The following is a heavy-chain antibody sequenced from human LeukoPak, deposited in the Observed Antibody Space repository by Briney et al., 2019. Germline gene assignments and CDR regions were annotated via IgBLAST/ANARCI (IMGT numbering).Heavy chain of an antibody. Sequence: PGGSLRLSCAASGFTFSTCEMNWVRQAPGKGLECVSYISSRGTTIYYADSVKGRFTISRDNAKNSLYLQINSLRDEDTNVYYCESGGNYGYLWNAFDIWGQGTMVTVSS. CDR3: ESGGNYGYLWNAFDI. V-gene: IGHV3-48*03. CDR2: ISSRGTTI. J-gene: IGHJ3*02. D-gene: IGHD5-18*01. CDR1: GFTFSTCE.